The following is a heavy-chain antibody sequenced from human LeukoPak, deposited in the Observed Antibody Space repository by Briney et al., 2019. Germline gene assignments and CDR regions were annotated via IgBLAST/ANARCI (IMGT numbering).Heavy chain of an antibody. V-gene: IGHV3-23*01. CDR1: GFTFSSYA. J-gene: IGHJ3*02. CDR2: ISGSGGST. Sequence: GGSLKLFCAASGFTFSSYAMSWVRQAPGKGLEWVSAISGSGGSTYYADSVKGRCTISRDNSKNTLYLQMNSLRAEDTAVYYCASQGRAFDIWGQGTMVTVSS. CDR3: ASQGRAFDI.